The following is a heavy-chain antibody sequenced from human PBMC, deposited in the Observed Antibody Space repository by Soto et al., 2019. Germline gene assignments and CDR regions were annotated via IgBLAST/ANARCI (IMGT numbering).Heavy chain of an antibody. CDR2: IWYDGSNK. CDR1: GFTFSSYG. J-gene: IGHJ6*03. Sequence: GGSLRLSCAASGFTFSSYGMHWVRQAPGKGLEWVAVIWYDGSNKYYADSVKGRFTISRDNSKNTLYLQMNSLRAEDTAVYYCARDGVVAAAGPDYYYYYYMDVWGKGTTVTVSS. V-gene: IGHV3-33*01. D-gene: IGHD6-13*01. CDR3: ARDGVVAAAGPDYYYYYYMDV.